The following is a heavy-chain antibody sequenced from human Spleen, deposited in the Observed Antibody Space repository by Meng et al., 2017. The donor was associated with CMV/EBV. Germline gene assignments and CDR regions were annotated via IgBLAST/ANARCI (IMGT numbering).Heavy chain of an antibody. CDR3: ARGYDFFDY. Sequence: KVSCQRSGYPFTGYYMHWVRQAPGQGLEWMGWINPNSGGTNYAQKFQGRVTMTRDTSISTAYMELSRLISDDTAVYYCARGYDFFDYWGQGTLVTVSS. CDR1: GYPFTGYY. CDR2: INPNSGGT. J-gene: IGHJ4*02. V-gene: IGHV1-2*02. D-gene: IGHD2-15*01.